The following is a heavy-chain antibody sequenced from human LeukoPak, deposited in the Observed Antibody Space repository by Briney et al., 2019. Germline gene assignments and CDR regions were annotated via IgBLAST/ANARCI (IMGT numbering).Heavy chain of an antibody. CDR2: ISSSSSTI. CDR1: GFTFSSYS. D-gene: IGHD2-15*01. V-gene: IGHV3-48*01. J-gene: IGHJ3*02. CDR3: ARDFTYCSGGSCYRLSAFDI. Sequence: GGSLRLSCVASGFTFSSYSMTWVRQAPGKGLEWVSYISSSSSTIYYADSVKGRFTISRDNAKNSLYLQMNSLRAEDTAVYYCARDFTYCSGGSCYRLSAFDIWGQGTMVTVSS.